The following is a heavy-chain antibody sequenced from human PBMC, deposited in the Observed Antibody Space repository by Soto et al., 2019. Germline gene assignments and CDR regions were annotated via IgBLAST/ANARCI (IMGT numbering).Heavy chain of an antibody. Sequence: SVKVSCKASGFTFTSSAMQWVRQARGQRLEWIGWIVVGSGNTNYAQKFQERVTITRDMSTSTAYMELSSLRSEDTAVYYCAGVWVFYFFGGGPPRSYLMDFGGKGTPVPVSA. V-gene: IGHV1-58*02. J-gene: IGHJ6*04. CDR1: GFTFTSSA. CDR3: AGVWVFYFFGGGPPRSYLMDF. CDR2: IVVGSGNT. D-gene: IGHD3-16*01.